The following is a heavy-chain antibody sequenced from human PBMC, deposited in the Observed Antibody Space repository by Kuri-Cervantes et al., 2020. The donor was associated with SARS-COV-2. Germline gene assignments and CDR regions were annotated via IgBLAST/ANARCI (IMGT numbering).Heavy chain of an antibody. CDR2: ISYDGSDK. D-gene: IGHD6-19*01. CDR3: ARGAAAVDYFFYGMDV. V-gene: IGHV3-30*03. Sequence: GESLKISCAASGFTFSNFGMHWVRQAPGKGLEWVTLISYDGSDKYYADSVKGRSTISRDNSKSTLFLQMNSLRAEDTAEYYCARGAAAVDYFFYGMDVWGRGTTVTVSS. CDR1: GFTFSNFG. J-gene: IGHJ6*02.